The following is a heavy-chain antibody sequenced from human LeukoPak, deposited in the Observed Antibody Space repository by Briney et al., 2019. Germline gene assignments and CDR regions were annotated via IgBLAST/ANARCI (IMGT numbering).Heavy chain of an antibody. CDR2: IGPHSTFT. D-gene: IGHD2/OR15-2a*01. J-gene: IGHJ4*02. Sequence: GASVKVSCKSSGFTFTDHYIHWVRQGPGQGLEWMGYIGPHSTFTSSPQEFQGRVTMTRDASMSTAYMELTRLTSDDTAVYYCVREGEGPLSKDFDYWGQGTLVTDSS. CDR3: VREGEGPLSKDFDY. CDR1: GFTFTDHY. V-gene: IGHV1-2*02.